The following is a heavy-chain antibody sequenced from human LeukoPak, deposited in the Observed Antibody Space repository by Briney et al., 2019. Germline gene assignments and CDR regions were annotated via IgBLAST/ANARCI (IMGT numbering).Heavy chain of an antibody. J-gene: IGHJ4*02. V-gene: IGHV4-39*01. CDR1: GGSISNSSYS. Sequence: SETLSLTCTVPGGSISNSSYSRGWIRQPPGKGLEWIGRIYSGTTYYNPSLKSRVTISVDTSKIQFSLKLSSVAATDTAVYFCARLRFDFWSGYTHPYFDYWGQGTLVTVSS. CDR3: ARLRFDFWSGYTHPYFDY. CDR2: IYSGTT. D-gene: IGHD3-3*01.